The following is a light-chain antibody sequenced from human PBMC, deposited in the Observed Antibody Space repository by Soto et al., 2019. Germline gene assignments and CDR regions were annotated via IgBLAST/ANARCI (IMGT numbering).Light chain of an antibody. CDR2: EVS. Sequence: QSALTQPASVSGSPGQSITISCTGTSSDVGGYNYVSWYQQHPGKAPKLMIYEVSNRPSGVSNRFSGSKSGNKASLTISGLHAEDEADYYCSSYTSSSTSVFGTGTKVTVL. J-gene: IGLJ1*01. CDR1: SSDVGGYNY. V-gene: IGLV2-14*01. CDR3: SSYTSSSTSV.